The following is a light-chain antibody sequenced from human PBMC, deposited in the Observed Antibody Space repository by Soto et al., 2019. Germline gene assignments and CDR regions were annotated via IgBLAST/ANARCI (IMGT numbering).Light chain of an antibody. V-gene: IGLV2-14*01. CDR3: SSFTTSSTLV. J-gene: IGLJ3*02. CDR2: EVS. Sequence: QSALTQPASVSGSPGQSIAIYCTGTSSDVGKYSYVSCFQQYPGNAPKLMIYEVSNRPSGVSNRFSGSKSGNTASLTISGLQGEDEADYYCSSFTTSSTLVFGGGTKLTVL. CDR1: SSDVGKYSY.